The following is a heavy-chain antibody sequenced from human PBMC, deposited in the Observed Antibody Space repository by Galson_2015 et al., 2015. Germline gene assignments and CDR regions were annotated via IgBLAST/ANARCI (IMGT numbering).Heavy chain of an antibody. D-gene: IGHD2-8*02. CDR1: GFIFSSYW. CDR2: IKQDETEK. V-gene: IGHV3-7*05. Sequence: SLRLSCAASGFIFSSYWMSWVRQAPGKGLEWVANIKQDETEKYYVDSVKGRFTVSRDNAKNSLYLQMNSLRAEDTAVYHCARVRTTGSYYGMDVWGQGTTVTVSS. J-gene: IGHJ6*02. CDR3: ARVRTTGSYYGMDV.